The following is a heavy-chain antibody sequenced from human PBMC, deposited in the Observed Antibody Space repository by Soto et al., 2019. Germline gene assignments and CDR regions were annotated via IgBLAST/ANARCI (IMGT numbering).Heavy chain of an antibody. J-gene: IGHJ1*01. CDR2: ISGSGGST. CDR1: GFTFSSYA. V-gene: IGHV3-23*01. Sequence: GGSLRLSCAASGFTFSSYAMSWVRQAPGKGLEWVSAISGSGGSTYYADSVKGRFTISRDNSKNTLYLQMNSLRAEDTAVYYCAKDGVVVVAATPAEYFQHWGQGTLVTVSS. D-gene: IGHD2-15*01. CDR3: AKDGVVVVAATPAEYFQH.